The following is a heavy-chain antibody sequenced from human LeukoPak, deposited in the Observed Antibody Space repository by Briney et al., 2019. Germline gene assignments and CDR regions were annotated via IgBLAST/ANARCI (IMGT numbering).Heavy chain of an antibody. V-gene: IGHV3-7*01. CDR2: IKQDGSEK. J-gene: IGHJ4*02. CDR1: GFTFSSYW. Sequence: GGSLRLSCAASGFTFSSYWMSWVRQAPGKGLEWVANIKQDGSEKYYVDSVKGRFTISRDNAKNSLYLQMNSLRAEDTAVYYCARDRRNYYDSSGYYDYWGQGTLVTVS. D-gene: IGHD3-22*01. CDR3: ARDRRNYYDSSGYYDY.